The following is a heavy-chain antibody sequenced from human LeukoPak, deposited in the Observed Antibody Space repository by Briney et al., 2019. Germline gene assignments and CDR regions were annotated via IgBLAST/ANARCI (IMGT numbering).Heavy chain of an antibody. CDR2: ISAYNGNT. CDR3: AKATPDSSSFDY. Sequence: ASVKVSCKASGYTFTSYGIGWVRQAPGQGLEWMGWISAYNGNTNYAQKLQGRVTMTTDTSTSTAYMELRSLRSDDTAVYYCAKATPDSSSFDYWGQGTLVTVSS. V-gene: IGHV1-18*01. D-gene: IGHD6-6*01. J-gene: IGHJ4*02. CDR1: GYTFTSYG.